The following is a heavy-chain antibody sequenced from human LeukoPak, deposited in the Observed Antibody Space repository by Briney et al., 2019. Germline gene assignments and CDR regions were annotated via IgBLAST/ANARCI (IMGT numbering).Heavy chain of an antibody. CDR2: IYSGGST. Sequence: GGSLRLSCAGSGFTFSSYWMSWVRQAPGKGLEWVSVIYSGGSTYYADSVKGRFTISRHNSKNTLYLQMNSLRAEDTAVYYCAKCNDYYYGMDVWGQGTTVTVSS. D-gene: IGHD2/OR15-2a*01. J-gene: IGHJ6*02. CDR3: AKCNDYYYGMDV. CDR1: GFTFSSYW. V-gene: IGHV3-53*04.